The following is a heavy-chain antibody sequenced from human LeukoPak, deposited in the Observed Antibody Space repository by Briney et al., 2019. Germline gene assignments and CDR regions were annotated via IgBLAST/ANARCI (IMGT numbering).Heavy chain of an antibody. J-gene: IGHJ4*02. D-gene: IGHD6-13*01. V-gene: IGHV1-18*01. Sequence: ASVKFSCKASGYTFTSYGISWVRQAPGQGLEWIGWISAYNGNTNYAQKFQGRVTMTRDTSTSTVYMELSSLRSEDTAVYYCARGVGAAAGSPGYWGQGTLVTVSS. CDR1: GYTFTSYG. CDR2: ISAYNGNT. CDR3: ARGVGAAAGSPGY.